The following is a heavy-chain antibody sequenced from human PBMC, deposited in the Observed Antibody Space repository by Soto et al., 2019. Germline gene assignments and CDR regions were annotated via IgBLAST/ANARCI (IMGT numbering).Heavy chain of an antibody. CDR3: ARVHVMVVAGSTFDY. J-gene: IGHJ4*01. CDR2: IYHGGTT. CDR1: GYSISGGSY. Sequence: SETLSLTCTVSGYSISGGSYWAWIRQPPGKGPEWIASIYHGGTTFYNPSLKSRITISVDTSNNQFSLKLTSVTAADTAVYYCARVHVMVVAGSTFDYWGHGTLVTVSS. V-gene: IGHV4-38-2*02. D-gene: IGHD6-19*01.